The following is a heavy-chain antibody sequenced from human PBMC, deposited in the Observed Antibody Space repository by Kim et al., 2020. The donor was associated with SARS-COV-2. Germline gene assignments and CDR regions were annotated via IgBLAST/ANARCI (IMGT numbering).Heavy chain of an antibody. Sequence: SETLSLTCTVSGGSISSSSYYWGWIRQPPGKGLEWIGSIYYSGSTYYNPSLKSRVTISVDTSKNQFPLKLSAVTAADKALYSCGSFDKITGVVDYWGQGTLVTVSS. CDR1: GGSISSSSYY. CDR2: IYYSGST. D-gene: IGHD7-27*01. J-gene: IGHJ4*02. V-gene: IGHV4-39*01. CDR3: GSFDKITGVVDY.